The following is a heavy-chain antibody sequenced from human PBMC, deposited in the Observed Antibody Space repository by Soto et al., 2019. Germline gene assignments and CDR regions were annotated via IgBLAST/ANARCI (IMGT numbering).Heavy chain of an antibody. D-gene: IGHD2-2*01. Sequence: SETLSLTCTVSWASISSSSYLLPWIRQPPGKGLEWIGNIHYSGSTYYNPTLKSRVTISVDTSKNQFSLRLSSLTAADTALYYCARIYCDSNEHFDSWGQGTLVTVSS. CDR3: ARIYCDSNEHFDS. CDR1: WASISSSSYL. V-gene: IGHV4-39*01. CDR2: IHYSGST. J-gene: IGHJ4*02.